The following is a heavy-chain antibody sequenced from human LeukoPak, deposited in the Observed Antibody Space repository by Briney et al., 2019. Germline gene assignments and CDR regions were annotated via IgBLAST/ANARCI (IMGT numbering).Heavy chain of an antibody. J-gene: IGHJ3*01. D-gene: IGHD3-22*01. CDR3: ASFDYDSSGQSDH. CDR2: INHSGST. V-gene: IGHV4-34*01. CDR1: GGSFSGYY. Sequence: SETLSLTCAVYGGSFSGYYWSWIRQPPGKGLEWIGEINHSGSTNYNPSLKSRVTISVDTSKNQFSLKLSSVTAADTAVYYCASFDYDSSGQSDHWGQGTMVTV.